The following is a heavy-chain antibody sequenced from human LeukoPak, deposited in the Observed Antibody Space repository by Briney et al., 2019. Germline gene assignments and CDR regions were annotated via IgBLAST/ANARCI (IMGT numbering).Heavy chain of an antibody. CDR1: GVTFSSYA. CDR2: ISGSGGST. D-gene: IGHD6-13*01. V-gene: IGHV3-23*01. J-gene: IGHJ5*02. CDR3: AKDQHSNSWYGYNWFDP. Sequence: GGSLRLSCAASGVTFSSYAMSWVRQAPGKGLEWVSAISGSGGSTYYADSVKGRFTISRDNSKNTLYLQMYSLRAEDTAVYYCAKDQHSNSWYGYNWFDPWGQGTLVTVSS.